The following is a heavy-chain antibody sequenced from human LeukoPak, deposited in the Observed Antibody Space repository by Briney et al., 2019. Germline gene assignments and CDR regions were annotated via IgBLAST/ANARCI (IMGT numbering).Heavy chain of an antibody. CDR3: AAMTSVTTGDY. CDR2: IPYDGSDK. V-gene: IGHV3-30*02. Sequence: GGPRRFSGPAPGFPSRTYGIHWVPQAPAKGLEWVAFIPYDGSDKFYADSVKGRFTISRDNSKNTLYLQMNSLRAEDTAVYYCAAMTSVTTGDYWGQGTLVTVSS. CDR1: GFPSRTYG. J-gene: IGHJ4*02. D-gene: IGHD4-11*01.